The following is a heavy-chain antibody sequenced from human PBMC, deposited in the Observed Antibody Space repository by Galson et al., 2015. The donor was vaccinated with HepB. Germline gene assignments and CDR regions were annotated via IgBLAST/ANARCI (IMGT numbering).Heavy chain of an antibody. Sequence: SVKVSCKASGYTFTNYDINWVRQASGQGLEWIGWVSPDSGKTGYAQKFQDRVTLTIDTSTTTASMEVNRLTSDDTAMYYCARDLAAETTDAFDIWGQGTMVTVSS. CDR2: VSPDSGKT. CDR3: ARDLAAETTDAFDI. D-gene: IGHD6-13*01. J-gene: IGHJ3*02. CDR1: GYTFTNYD. V-gene: IGHV1-8*01.